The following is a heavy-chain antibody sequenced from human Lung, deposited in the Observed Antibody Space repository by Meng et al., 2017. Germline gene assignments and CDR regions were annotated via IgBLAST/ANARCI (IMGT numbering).Heavy chain of an antibody. D-gene: IGHD6-19*01. V-gene: IGHV7-4-1*02. CDR1: GYTFTNYA. Sequence: QVQLVQSGSELKTPGASAMTSCKASGYTFTNYAMNWVRQAPGQGLEWMGWINTNTGDPTYAQGFTGRFVFSLDTSVSTAYLQISSLKTEDTAVYYCARKKWLATGEVHWGQGTLVTVSS. CDR3: ARKKWLATGEVH. CDR2: INTNTGDP. J-gene: IGHJ4*02.